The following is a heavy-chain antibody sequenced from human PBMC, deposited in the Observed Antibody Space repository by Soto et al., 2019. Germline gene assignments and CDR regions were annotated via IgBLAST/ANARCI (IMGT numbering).Heavy chain of an antibody. D-gene: IGHD3-22*01. CDR2: INPSGGST. CDR3: AGALQGSYDSRGYHDSYYYYGMDV. J-gene: IGHJ6*02. V-gene: IGHV1-46*01. Sequence: GASVKVSCKASGYTFTSYYMHWVRQAPGQGLEWMGIINPSGGSTSYAQKFQGRVTMTRDTSTSTVYMELSSLRSEDTAVYYCAGALQGSYDSRGYHDSYYYYGMDVWGQGTTVTVSS. CDR1: GYTFTSYY.